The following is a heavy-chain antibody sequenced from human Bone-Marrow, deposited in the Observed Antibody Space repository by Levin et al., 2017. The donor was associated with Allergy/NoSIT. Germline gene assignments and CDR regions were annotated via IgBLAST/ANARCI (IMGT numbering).Heavy chain of an antibody. CDR2: IIPISGTA. J-gene: IGHJ4*02. D-gene: IGHD3-10*01. CDR1: GDTFRSYV. Sequence: SVKVSCKASGDTFRSYVITWVRQAPGQGLEWVGGIIPISGTAKYAQKFQGRVTITADESTSTAYMDLSSLRSEDTAVYFCASGGYYRGSGSYRENDSWGQGTLVTVSS. CDR3: ASGGYYRGSGSYRENDS. V-gene: IGHV1-69*13.